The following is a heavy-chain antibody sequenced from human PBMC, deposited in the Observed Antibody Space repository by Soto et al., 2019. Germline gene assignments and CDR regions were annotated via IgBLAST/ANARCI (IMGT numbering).Heavy chain of an antibody. CDR1: GGSISSGGYY. Sequence: QVQLQESGPGLVKPSQTLSLTCTVSGGSISSGGYYWSWIRQHPGKGLEWIGYIYYSGSTYYNPSLKIRVTISVDTSKNQFSLKLSSVTAADTAVYYCARERARIAVAVDYWGQGTLVTVSS. V-gene: IGHV4-31*03. CDR2: IYYSGST. D-gene: IGHD6-19*01. CDR3: ARERARIAVAVDY. J-gene: IGHJ4*02.